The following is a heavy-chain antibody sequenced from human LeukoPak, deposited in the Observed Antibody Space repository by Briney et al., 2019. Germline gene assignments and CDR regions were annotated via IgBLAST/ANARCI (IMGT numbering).Heavy chain of an antibody. CDR1: GFTFSSYW. CDR3: ARTLGYCSSTDCFLTFDY. V-gene: IGHV3-7*04. CDR2: IKHDGSEE. Sequence: GGSLRLSCAASGFTFSSYWMTWVRQAPGKGLEWVANIKHDGSEEYYVDSVKGRFTISRDNAKNSLYLQMNSLRAEDTAVYYCARTLGYCSSTDCFLTFDYWGQGTLVTVSS. J-gene: IGHJ4*02. D-gene: IGHD2-2*01.